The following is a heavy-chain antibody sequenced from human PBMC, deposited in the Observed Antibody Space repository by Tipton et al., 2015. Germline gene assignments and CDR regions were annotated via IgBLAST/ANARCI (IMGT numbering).Heavy chain of an antibody. CDR1: GLIFKSYA. CDR3: ARDGTAHVLNGLDV. V-gene: IGHV3-33*01. Sequence: SLRLSCAASGLIFKSYAMHWVRQAPGKGLEWVALIWYDGSHQYYADSVKGRFTISRDNSRSTVYLQMNSLRAEDTAVYYCARDGTAHVLNGLDVWGQGTTVTVSS. CDR2: IWYDGSHQ. J-gene: IGHJ6*02. D-gene: IGHD1-26*01.